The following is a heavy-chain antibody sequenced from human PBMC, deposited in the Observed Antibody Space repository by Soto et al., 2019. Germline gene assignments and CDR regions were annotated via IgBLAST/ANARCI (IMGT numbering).Heavy chain of an antibody. Sequence: GGSLRLSCAASGFTFSSYSMNWVRQAPGKGLEWVSYISSSSSTIYYADSVKGRFTISRDNAKNSLYLQMNSLRAEDTAVYYCARDGHLYCSGGSCYTWPDYWGQGTLVTVSS. CDR2: ISSSSSTI. D-gene: IGHD2-15*01. V-gene: IGHV3-48*01. J-gene: IGHJ4*02. CDR1: GFTFSSYS. CDR3: ARDGHLYCSGGSCYTWPDY.